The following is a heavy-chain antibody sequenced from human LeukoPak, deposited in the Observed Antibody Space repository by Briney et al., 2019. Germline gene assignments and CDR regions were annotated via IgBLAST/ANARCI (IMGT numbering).Heavy chain of an antibody. CDR2: IYSGGST. D-gene: IGHD3-9*01. CDR1: GFTVSSNY. V-gene: IGHV3-53*01. CDR3: ARDQPRGILTGYYRGSD. J-gene: IGHJ4*02. Sequence: GGSLRLSCAASGFTVSSNYMSWVRQAPGKGLEWVSVIYSGGSTYYADSVKGRFTISGDNSKNTLYLQMNSLRAEDTAVYYCARDQPRGILTGYYRGSDWGQGTLVTVSS.